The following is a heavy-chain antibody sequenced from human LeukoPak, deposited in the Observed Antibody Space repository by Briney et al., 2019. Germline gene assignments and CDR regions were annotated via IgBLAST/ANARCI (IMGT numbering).Heavy chain of an antibody. CDR1: GGSISSYY. J-gene: IGHJ4*02. CDR2: IYYSGST. V-gene: IGHV4-59*01. Sequence: PSETLSLTCTASGGSISSYYWSWIRQPPGKGLEWIGYIYYSGSTNYNPSLKSRVTISVDTSKNQFSLKLSSVTAADTAVYYCARDRSYCSGGSCSYYFDYWGQGTLVTVSS. CDR3: ARDRSYCSGGSCSYYFDY. D-gene: IGHD2-15*01.